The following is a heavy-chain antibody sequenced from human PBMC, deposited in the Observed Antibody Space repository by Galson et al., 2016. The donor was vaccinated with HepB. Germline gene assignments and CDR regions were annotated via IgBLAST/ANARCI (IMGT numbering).Heavy chain of an antibody. CDR3: ARVGAYVWGTYRSPRAFDI. CDR2: IIPISRTV. CDR1: GGTFSSYT. V-gene: IGHV1-69*13. Sequence: SVKVSCKASGGTFSSYTISWVRQAPGQGLEWMGGIIPISRTVKYAQTFQGRVTITADESTNTAYMELSGLRSEDTALYYCARVGAYVWGTYRSPRAFDIWGQGTMVTVS. J-gene: IGHJ3*02. D-gene: IGHD3-16*02.